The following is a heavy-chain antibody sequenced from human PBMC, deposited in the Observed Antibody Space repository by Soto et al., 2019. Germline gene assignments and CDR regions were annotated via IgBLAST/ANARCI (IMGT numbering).Heavy chain of an antibody. CDR3: TRDGRRGWEMDV. J-gene: IGHJ6*04. CDR1: GFTFSSNW. CDR2: IKSDVITT. D-gene: IGHD1-26*01. V-gene: IGHV3-74*01. Sequence: GGSLRLSCAASGFTFSSNWMDWVRQAPGKGLVWVARIKSDVITTTYADSVKGRFTISRDNAKNTLFLQMNNLGAEDTAVYYCTRDGRRGWEMDVWGKGTTVTVSS.